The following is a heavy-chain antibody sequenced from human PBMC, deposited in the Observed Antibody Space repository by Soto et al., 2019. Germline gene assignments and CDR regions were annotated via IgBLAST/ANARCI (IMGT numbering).Heavy chain of an antibody. D-gene: IGHD3-22*01. Sequence: PSETLSLTWTVSGDSISTFYWGWVRQSPGKELEWVGYVDNTGSTNYIHSSESRITNSVDRSKNQFSMKLTSANTAETDVYYCARGRTVRNYADDSSDYFYFFDFWGQGTKVTVSS. V-gene: IGHV4-59*01. J-gene: IGHJ4*02. CDR3: ARGRTVRNYADDSSDYFYFFDF. CDR2: VDNTGST. CDR1: GDSISTFY.